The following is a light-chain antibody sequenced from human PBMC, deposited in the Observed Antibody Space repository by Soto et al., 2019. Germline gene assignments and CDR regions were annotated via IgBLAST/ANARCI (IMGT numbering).Light chain of an antibody. CDR1: DSNIRISY. CDR3: RTWDTILSATV. Sequence: SVLTQPPSVSAAPGQKVTISCSGSDSNIRISYGSWYQQLPGTAPKLLIYDNNTRPSGIADRFSASKSDTSATLGITGLHTGNEVDYNCRTWDTILSATVFGPGSKVTV. V-gene: IGLV1-51*01. J-gene: IGLJ1*01. CDR2: DNN.